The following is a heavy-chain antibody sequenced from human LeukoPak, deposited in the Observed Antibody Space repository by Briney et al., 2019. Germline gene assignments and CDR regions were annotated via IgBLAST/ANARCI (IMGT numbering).Heavy chain of an antibody. CDR1: GFTFSSYA. Sequence: PRGSLRLSCAASGFTFSSYAMHCVRQAPGKGLEYVSAISSNGGSTYYANSVKGRFTISRDNSKNTLYLQMGSLRAEDMAVYYCARVGSSSWFDYWGQGTLVTVSS. J-gene: IGHJ4*02. CDR3: ARVGSSSWFDY. D-gene: IGHD6-13*01. V-gene: IGHV3-64*01. CDR2: ISSNGGST.